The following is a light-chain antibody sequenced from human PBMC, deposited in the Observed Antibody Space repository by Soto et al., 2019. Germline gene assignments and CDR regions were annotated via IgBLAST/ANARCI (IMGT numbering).Light chain of an antibody. V-gene: IGKV3-20*01. CDR2: GAY. CDR1: QSVNSIF. CDR3: QWYSGSQT. Sequence: EIVLTQSPGTLSLSLGETATLSCRASQSVNSIFLAWYQQKPGQAPRLLIYGAYSRPTGIPDMFSGSGSGTDITLTISSLEPEDFEVYYCQWYSGSQTFGGGTKVEI. J-gene: IGKJ4*01.